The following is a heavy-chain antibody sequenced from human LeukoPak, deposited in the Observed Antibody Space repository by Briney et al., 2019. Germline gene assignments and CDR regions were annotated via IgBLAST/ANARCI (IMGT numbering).Heavy chain of an antibody. D-gene: IGHD4-23*01. CDR1: GYTFIGYS. Sequence: GASVKVSCKASGYTFIGYSISWMRQAPGHGLEWMGWITPYNGNTNYVQNFQGRVTMTTDTSTSTAYMELRSLRSDDTAVYYCAREYGGNPGLFGYWGQGTLVTVSS. J-gene: IGHJ4*02. CDR3: AREYGGNPGLFGY. V-gene: IGHV1-18*01. CDR2: ITPYNGNT.